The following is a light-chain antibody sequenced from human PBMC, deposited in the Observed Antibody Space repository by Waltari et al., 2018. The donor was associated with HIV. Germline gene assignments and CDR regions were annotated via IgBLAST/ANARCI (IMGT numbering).Light chain of an antibody. CDR3: SSFTGSITVI. Sequence: QSVLSQPASVSGSPGQSITISCTGTYYDIGRYNYVSWYHQSPGTAPTLILDDVHYRPSGVSDRFSGSKSGNTASLTISGLQPEDEGQYYCSSFTGSITVIFGGGTKLTVL. CDR1: YYDIGRYNY. V-gene: IGLV2-14*01. J-gene: IGLJ2*01. CDR2: DVH.